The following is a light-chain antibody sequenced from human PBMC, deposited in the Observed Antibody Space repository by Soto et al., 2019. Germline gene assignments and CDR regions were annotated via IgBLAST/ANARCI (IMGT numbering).Light chain of an antibody. CDR2: WAS. CDR1: QSVLYSSNNKNY. J-gene: IGKJ2*01. CDR3: QQYYSTPYT. Sequence: DIVMTQSPDSLAVSLGERATINCKSSQSVLYSSNNKNYLAWYQQTPGQPPKLLIYWASTRESGVPDRCSGSGSGTDFTLTISSLQAEDVAVYYCQQYYSTPYTFGQGTKLEIK. V-gene: IGKV4-1*01.